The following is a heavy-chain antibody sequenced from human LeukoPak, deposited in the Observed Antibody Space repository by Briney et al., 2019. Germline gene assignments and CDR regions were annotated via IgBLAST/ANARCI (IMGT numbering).Heavy chain of an antibody. CDR3: ARSSEQSYYYYYMDV. CDR2: IIPIFGTA. D-gene: IGHD3-22*01. CDR1: GGTLSSYA. J-gene: IGHJ6*03. Sequence: ASVNVSCKAYGGTLSSYAISWVRQAPGQGREWMGGIIPIFGTANYAQKFQGRVTITTDESTSTAYMELSSLRSEDTAVYYCARSSEQSYYYYYMDVWGKGTTVTVSS. V-gene: IGHV1-69*05.